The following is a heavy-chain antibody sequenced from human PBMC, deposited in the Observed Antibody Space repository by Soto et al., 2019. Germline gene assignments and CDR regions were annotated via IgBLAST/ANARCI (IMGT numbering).Heavy chain of an antibody. CDR1: GFTFSSYS. Sequence: GGSLRLSCAASGFTFSSYSMNWVRQAPGKGLEWVSYISSSSSTIYYADSVKGRFTIPRDNAKNSLYLQMNSLRDEDTAVYYCARGACSGGSCYGMDVWGQGTTVTVSS. CDR2: ISSSSSTI. V-gene: IGHV3-48*02. D-gene: IGHD2-15*01. J-gene: IGHJ6*02. CDR3: ARGACSGGSCYGMDV.